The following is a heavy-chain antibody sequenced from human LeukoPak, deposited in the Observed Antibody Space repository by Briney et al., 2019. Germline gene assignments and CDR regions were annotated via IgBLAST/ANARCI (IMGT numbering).Heavy chain of an antibody. D-gene: IGHD2-15*01. CDR2: IIPILGIA. CDR3: ARHLKGYCSGGSCYEYAFDI. Sequence: SVKVSCKASGGTFSSYAISWVRQAPGQGLEWMGRIIPILGIANYAQKFQGRVTITADKSMSTAYMELSSLRSEDTAVYYCARHLKGYCSGGSCYEYAFDIWGQGTMVTVSS. CDR1: GGTFSSYA. V-gene: IGHV1-69*04. J-gene: IGHJ3*02.